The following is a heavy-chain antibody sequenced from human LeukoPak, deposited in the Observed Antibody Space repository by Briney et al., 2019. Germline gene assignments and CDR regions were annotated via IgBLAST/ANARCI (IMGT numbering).Heavy chain of an antibody. V-gene: IGHV3-7*01. CDR1: GFTFSSYW. J-gene: IGHJ4*02. Sequence: GGSRRLSCAASGFTFSSYWMSWVRQAPGKGLEWVANIKQDGSEKYYVDSVKGRFTISRDNAKNSLYLQMNSLRAEDTAVYYCARDSEWELGVYYFDYWGQGTLVTVSS. D-gene: IGHD1-26*01. CDR2: IKQDGSEK. CDR3: ARDSEWELGVYYFDY.